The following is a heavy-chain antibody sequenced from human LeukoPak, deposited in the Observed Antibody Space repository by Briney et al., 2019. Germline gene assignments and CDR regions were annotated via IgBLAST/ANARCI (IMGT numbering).Heavy chain of an antibody. Sequence: ASVKVSCKVSGYSLTKLSMHWVRQAPGKGLEWMGGFDPEDGETIYAQKFQGRVTMTEDTSTDTAYMELSSLRSEDTAVYYCATTPSTYGAFDIWGQGTMVTVSS. CDR3: ATTPSTYGAFDI. CDR2: FDPEDGET. J-gene: IGHJ3*02. CDR1: GYSLTKLS. V-gene: IGHV1-24*01. D-gene: IGHD2-2*01.